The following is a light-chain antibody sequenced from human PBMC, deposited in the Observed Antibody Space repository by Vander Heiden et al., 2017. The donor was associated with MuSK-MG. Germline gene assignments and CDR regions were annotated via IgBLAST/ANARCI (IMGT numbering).Light chain of an antibody. J-gene: IGKJ3*01. Sequence: EIVLTQSPATLSVSPGETATLSCRASHSVSTYLAWYQQKPGQAPRLLIYDASIRAAVIRARFSGSGCGTDFTLTMSSLELEDFAVYYCQQRTNGHLLLTFGPGTKVDIK. V-gene: IGKV3-11*01. CDR1: HSVSTY. CDR3: QQRTNGHLLLT. CDR2: DAS.